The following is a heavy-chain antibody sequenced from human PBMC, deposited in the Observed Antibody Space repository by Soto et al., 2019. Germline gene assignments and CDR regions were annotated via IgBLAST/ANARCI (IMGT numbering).Heavy chain of an antibody. CDR3: ATDSRRTTRGGPYGDYAWYFDL. D-gene: IGHD4-17*01. CDR1: GYTFTSYY. Sequence: ASVKVSCKASGYTFTSYYMHWVRQAPGQGLEWMGIINPSGGSTSYAQKFQGRVTMTRDTSTSTVYMELSSLRSEDTAVYYCATDSRRTTRGGPYGDYAWYFDLWGRGTLVTVSS. J-gene: IGHJ2*01. CDR2: INPSGGST. V-gene: IGHV1-46*01.